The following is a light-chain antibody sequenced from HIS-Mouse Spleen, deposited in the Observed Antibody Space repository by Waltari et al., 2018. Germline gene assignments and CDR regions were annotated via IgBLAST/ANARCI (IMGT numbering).Light chain of an antibody. J-gene: IGKJ1*01. CDR3: QQYYSTPPT. Sequence: DIVMTQSPDSRSVSLGERAPITRKSTQSVLYSSNNRNYVAWYQQKPGQPPKLLISWASTRESGVPDRFSGSGSGTDFTLTISSLQAEDVAVYYCQQYYSTPPTFGQGTKVEIK. V-gene: IGKV4-1*01. CDR1: QSVLYSSNNRNY. CDR2: WAS.